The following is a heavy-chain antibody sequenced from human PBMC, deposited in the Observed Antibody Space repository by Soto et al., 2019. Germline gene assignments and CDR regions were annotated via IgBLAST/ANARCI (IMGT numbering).Heavy chain of an antibody. D-gene: IGHD3-3*01. CDR2: ISSSSSYI. Sequence: GGSLRLSCAASGFTFSSYSMNWVRQAPGKGLEWVSSISSSSSYIYYADSVKGRFTISRDNAKNSLYLQMNSLRAEDTAVYYYARDMAIFGVVTTIWFDPWGQGTLVTVAS. V-gene: IGHV3-21*01. J-gene: IGHJ5*02. CDR1: GFTFSSYS. CDR3: ARDMAIFGVVTTIWFDP.